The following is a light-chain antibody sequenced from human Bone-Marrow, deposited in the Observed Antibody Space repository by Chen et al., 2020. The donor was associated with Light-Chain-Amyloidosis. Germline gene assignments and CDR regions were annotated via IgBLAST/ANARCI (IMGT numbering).Light chain of an antibody. Sequence: DIRLTQSPSSLSAAVGDRVTITCRASQTIRTYLNWYQQKPGKAPTHLIYGASSLQSGVPSRFSGSGSGTDFTLTINSLQPEDFATYYCLQSYTIPCTFGQGIKLEIK. CDR2: GAS. CDR1: QTIRTY. CDR3: LQSYTIPCT. V-gene: IGKV1-39*01. J-gene: IGKJ2*02.